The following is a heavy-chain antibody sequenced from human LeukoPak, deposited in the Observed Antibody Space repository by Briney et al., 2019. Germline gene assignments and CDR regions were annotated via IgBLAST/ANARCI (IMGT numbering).Heavy chain of an antibody. V-gene: IGHV4-39*01. J-gene: IGHJ4*02. CDR2: IYYSGST. CDR3: ARVDTAMVNDYFDY. CDR1: GGSISSSSYY. D-gene: IGHD5-18*01. Sequence: SETLSLTCTVSGGSISSSSYYWGWIRQPPGKGLEWIGSIYYSGSTYYNPSLKSRVTISVDTSKNQFSLKLSSVAAADTAVYYCARVDTAMVNDYFDYWGQGTLVTVSS.